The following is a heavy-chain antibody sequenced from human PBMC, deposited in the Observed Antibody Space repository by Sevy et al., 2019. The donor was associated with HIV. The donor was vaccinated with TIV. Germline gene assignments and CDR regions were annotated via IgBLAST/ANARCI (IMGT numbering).Heavy chain of an antibody. V-gene: IGHV3-23*01. J-gene: IGHJ4*02. D-gene: IGHD2-8*01. Sequence: GGSLRLSCVASGFNFNIYSVSWVRQAPGKGLGWVSTLSFGCGRINHADSVQGRFTMSRDDSKKTVYLEMNSLRAEDTAVYYCAREGCTRPHDHWGQGTLVTVSS. CDR1: GFNFNIYS. CDR3: AREGCTRPHDH. CDR2: LSFGCGRI.